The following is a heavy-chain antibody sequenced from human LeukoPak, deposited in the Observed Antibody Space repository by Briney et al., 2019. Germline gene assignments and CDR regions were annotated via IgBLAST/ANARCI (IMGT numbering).Heavy chain of an antibody. CDR1: GGSFSGYY. J-gene: IGHJ4*02. D-gene: IGHD3-3*01. V-gene: IGHV4-34*01. CDR3: ARHRTIFGVDY. Sequence: SETLSLTCAVYGGSFSGYYWNWIRQPPGKGLEWIGEINHSGSTNYNPSLKSRVTISVDTSKNQFSLKLSSVTAADTAVYYCARHRTIFGVDYWGQGTLVTVSS. CDR2: INHSGST.